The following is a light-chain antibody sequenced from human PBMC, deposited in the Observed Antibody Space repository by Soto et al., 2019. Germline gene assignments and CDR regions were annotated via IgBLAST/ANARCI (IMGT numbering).Light chain of an antibody. Sequence: QSVLTQPPSASGTHGQRVSISCSGSNSNIGSNTVNWYQQVPGAAPKLLIYSNNQRPSGVPDRFSASKSATSASVAISGLQSEDEADYYCASWDDSLNGVVFGGGTKLTVL. V-gene: IGLV1-44*01. J-gene: IGLJ2*01. CDR1: NSNIGSNT. CDR2: SNN. CDR3: ASWDDSLNGVV.